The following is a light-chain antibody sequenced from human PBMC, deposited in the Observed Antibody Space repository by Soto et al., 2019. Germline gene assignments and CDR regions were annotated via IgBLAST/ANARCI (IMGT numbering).Light chain of an antibody. V-gene: IGKV3-11*01. CDR1: QSVSSN. J-gene: IGKJ1*01. Sequence: EIVMTQSPATLSVSPGERATLSCRASQSVSSNLAWYQQKPGQAPRLLIYEASDRATGIPARFSGSGSGTDFTLIISSLEPEDFAVYYCQQGSTWPWTFGQGTK. CDR3: QQGSTWPWT. CDR2: EAS.